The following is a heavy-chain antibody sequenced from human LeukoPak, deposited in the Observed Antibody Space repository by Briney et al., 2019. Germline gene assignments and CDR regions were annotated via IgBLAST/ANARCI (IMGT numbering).Heavy chain of an antibody. CDR1: GGSISSGSYY. J-gene: IGHJ4*02. CDR3: ARWADY. Sequence: SETLSLTCTVSGGSISSGSYYWSWIRQPAGKGLEWIGRIYTSGSTNYNPSLKSRVTISVDRSKNHFSLKLSSVTAADTAVYYCARWADYWGQGTLVTVSS. CDR2: IYTSGST. V-gene: IGHV4-61*02.